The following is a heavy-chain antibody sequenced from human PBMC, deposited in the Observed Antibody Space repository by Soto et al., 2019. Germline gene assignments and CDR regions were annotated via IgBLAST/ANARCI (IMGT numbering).Heavy chain of an antibody. V-gene: IGHV3-74*01. J-gene: IGHJ6*02. D-gene: IGHD6-13*01. CDR2: ISTDGSAT. Sequence: VSLRLSCAASGFTFSNYWMHWVRQTPGKGLEWVSHISTDGSATTYADSVKGRFTISRDNAKNTLYLQMNSLRAEDTAVYYCAKGGAATGFHYFSGMDVWGQGT. CDR3: AKGGAATGFHYFSGMDV. CDR1: GFTFSNYW.